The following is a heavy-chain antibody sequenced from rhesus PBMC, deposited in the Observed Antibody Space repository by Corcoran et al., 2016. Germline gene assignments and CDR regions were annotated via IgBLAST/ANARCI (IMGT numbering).Heavy chain of an antibody. J-gene: IGHJ4*01. CDR3: ARDRGVGSDFDY. V-gene: IGHV4-80*01. CDR2: NNGNSGNT. CDR1: GASISSYW. D-gene: IGHD2-21*01. Sequence: QVQLQESGPGLVKPSETLSLTCAVSGASISSYWGSWIRQPPGKGLEWIGENNGNSGNTSSNPSLESRVTISKDASKNQFSLKLSSVTAADTAVYYCARDRGVGSDFDYWGQGVLVTVSS.